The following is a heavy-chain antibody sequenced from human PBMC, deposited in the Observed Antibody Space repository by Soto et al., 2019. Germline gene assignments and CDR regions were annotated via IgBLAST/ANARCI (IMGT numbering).Heavy chain of an antibody. J-gene: IGHJ6*04. Sequence: GWSLRLSCAASGFTFSSYWMSWFRQAPGKGLEWVANIKQDGSEENYVDSVKGRFTISRDNAKNALYLQMNSLRVEDTAVYYCAREIAARLWGKGTTVTVSS. D-gene: IGHD6-6*01. CDR1: GFTFSSYW. CDR3: AREIAARL. CDR2: IKQDGSEE. V-gene: IGHV3-7*01.